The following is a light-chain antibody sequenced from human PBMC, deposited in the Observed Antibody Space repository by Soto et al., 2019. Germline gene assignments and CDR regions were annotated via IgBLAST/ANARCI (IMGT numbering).Light chain of an antibody. J-gene: IGLJ1*01. Sequence: QSVRTQPPSVSAAPGQKVTISCSGSSSNIGNNYVSWYQQLPGTAPKLLIYENNKRPSGIPDRFSGSKSGTPATLGITGLQTGDEADYYCGTWDSSLSAYNYVFGTGTKVTVL. CDR3: GTWDSSLSAYNYV. CDR2: ENN. V-gene: IGLV1-51*02. CDR1: SSNIGNNY.